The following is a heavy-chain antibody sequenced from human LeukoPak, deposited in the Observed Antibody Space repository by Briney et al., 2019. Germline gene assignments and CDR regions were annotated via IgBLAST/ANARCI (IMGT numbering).Heavy chain of an antibody. D-gene: IGHD3/OR15-3a*01. Sequence: GASVKVSFTASGGTFSSYAISWVRQAPGQGLEWMGGIIPIFGTANYAQKFQGRVTITADESTSTAYMELSSLRSEDTAVYYCARDHGQNWFDPWGQGTLVTVSS. CDR1: GGTFSSYA. V-gene: IGHV1-69*13. CDR3: ARDHGQNWFDP. CDR2: IIPIFGTA. J-gene: IGHJ5*02.